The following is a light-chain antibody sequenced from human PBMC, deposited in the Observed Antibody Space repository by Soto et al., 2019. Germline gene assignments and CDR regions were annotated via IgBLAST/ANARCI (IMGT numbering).Light chain of an antibody. CDR2: KAS. CDR1: QSVSIW. Sequence: DVQMTQSPSTLSASVGDRVTITCRASQSVSIWLAWYQQKPGKAPKLLIYKASSLESGVPSRFSRSRSGAEFTLTISSLQPDDFATYYCEQYNSYLWTFGQGTKVDIK. J-gene: IGKJ1*01. CDR3: EQYNSYLWT. V-gene: IGKV1-5*03.